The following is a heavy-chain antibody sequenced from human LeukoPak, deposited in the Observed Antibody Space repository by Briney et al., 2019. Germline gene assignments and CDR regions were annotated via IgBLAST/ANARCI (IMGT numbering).Heavy chain of an antibody. Sequence: GGSLRLSCAASGFTFDDYGMSWVRQAPGKGLEWVGRIKSKTDGGTTEDAAPVKGRFTISRDDSNNTLYLQMNSLQTEDTAVYYCATGTRMDVWGKGTTVTVSS. CDR3: ATGTRMDV. CDR2: IKSKTDGGTT. CDR1: GFTFDDYG. V-gene: IGHV3-15*01. D-gene: IGHD1-1*01. J-gene: IGHJ6*04.